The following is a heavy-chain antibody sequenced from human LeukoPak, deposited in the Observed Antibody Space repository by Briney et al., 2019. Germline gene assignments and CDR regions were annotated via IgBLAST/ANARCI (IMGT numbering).Heavy chain of an antibody. CDR3: AKDPLRYYDSPGENWFDP. J-gene: IGHJ5*02. Sequence: PGGSLRLSCAASGFTFSNYAMSWVRQTPGKGLEWVSAISGSGGSTYYADSVKGRFTIARDNSKNTLYLQMNSLGAEDTALYYCAKDPLRYYDSPGENWFDPWGQGTLVTVSS. D-gene: IGHD3-22*01. CDR2: ISGSGGST. V-gene: IGHV3-23*01. CDR1: GFTFSNYA.